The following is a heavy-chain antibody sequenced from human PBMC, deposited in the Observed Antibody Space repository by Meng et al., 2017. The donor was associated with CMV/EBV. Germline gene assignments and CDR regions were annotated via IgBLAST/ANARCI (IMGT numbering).Heavy chain of an antibody. V-gene: IGHV3-23*01. J-gene: IGHJ4*02. D-gene: IGHD4-17*01. Sequence: GESLKISCAASGFTFSSYAMSWVRQAPGKGLEWVSAISGSGGSTYYADSVKGRFTISRDNSKNTLYLQMNSLRAEDTAVYYCANKGDYGDYEYDYWGQGTLVTVSS. CDR2: ISGSGGST. CDR1: GFTFSSYA. CDR3: ANKGDYGDYEYDY.